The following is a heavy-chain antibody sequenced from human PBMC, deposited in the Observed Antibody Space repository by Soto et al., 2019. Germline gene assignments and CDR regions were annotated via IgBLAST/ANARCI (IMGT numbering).Heavy chain of an antibody. J-gene: IGHJ6*02. CDR2: ISAAGDP. CDR3: ARTDRDFYGLDV. Sequence: EVQLVESGGGLVQPGGSLRLSCEASGFTFRNYDMHWVRQGTGKGLEWVSGISAAGDPDYADSVEGRFTSSRENAQNSFFLQMSSLRVGDTAVYYCARTDRDFYGLDVWGHGTTVIVSS. CDR1: GFTFRNYD. V-gene: IGHV3-13*05.